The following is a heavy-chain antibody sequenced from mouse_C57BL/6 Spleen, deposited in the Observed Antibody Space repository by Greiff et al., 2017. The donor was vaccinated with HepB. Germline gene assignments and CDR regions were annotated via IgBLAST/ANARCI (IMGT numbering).Heavy chain of an antibody. Sequence: QVQLQQSGAELVKPGASVKLSCKASGYTFTSYWMHWVKQRPGQGLEWIGMIHPNSGSTNYNEKFKSKATLTVDKSSSTAYMQLSSLTSEDSAVYYCARWRNNGYGYMDYWGQGTSVTVSS. CDR1: GYTFTSYW. CDR2: IHPNSGST. D-gene: IGHD2-2*01. V-gene: IGHV1-64*01. CDR3: ARWRNNGYGYMDY. J-gene: IGHJ4*01.